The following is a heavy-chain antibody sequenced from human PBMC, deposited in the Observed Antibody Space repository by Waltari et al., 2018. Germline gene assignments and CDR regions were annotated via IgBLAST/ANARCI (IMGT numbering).Heavy chain of an antibody. D-gene: IGHD4-4*01. CDR3: ARVPPDYSRGFDP. CDR2: ISDSGDT. V-gene: IGHV4-4*07. CDR1: GASISGYF. Sequence: QVQLQESGPGLVKPSETLSPTCSVSGASISGYFWHWARQPAGKGLEWIGRISDSGDTYYNPSLKSRVTMSVDAARNQFSLKLSSIAAADTAVYYCARVPPDYSRGFDPWGRGTLVTVSS. J-gene: IGHJ5*02.